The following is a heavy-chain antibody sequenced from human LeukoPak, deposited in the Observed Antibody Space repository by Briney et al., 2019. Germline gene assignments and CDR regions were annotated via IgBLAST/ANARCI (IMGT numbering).Heavy chain of an antibody. CDR3: ARDRGGYTYSHDY. Sequence: SETLSLTCSVSGGSISGSTSYWGWIRQPPGKGLEWIGEIYHDGSTNYNPSLKSRVTISMDKSKNQLSLKLNFVTAADTAVYYCARDRGGYTYSHDYWGQGTLVTVSS. CDR1: GGSISGSTSY. D-gene: IGHD5-18*01. V-gene: IGHV4-39*07. CDR2: IYHDGST. J-gene: IGHJ4*02.